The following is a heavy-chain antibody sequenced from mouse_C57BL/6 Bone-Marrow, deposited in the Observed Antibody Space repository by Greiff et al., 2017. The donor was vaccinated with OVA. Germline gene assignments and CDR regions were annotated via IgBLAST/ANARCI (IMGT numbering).Heavy chain of an antibody. D-gene: IGHD2-13*01. Sequence: EVKLVESGGGLVQPGGSLKLSCAASGFTFSDYGMAWVRQAPRKGPEWVAFISNLAYSIYYADTVTGRVTSSRENAKNTLYLEMSSLRSEDTAMYYCARHGDYGAMDYWGQGTSVTVSS. CDR1: GFTFSDYG. J-gene: IGHJ4*01. CDR2: ISNLAYSI. V-gene: IGHV5-15*01. CDR3: ARHGDYGAMDY.